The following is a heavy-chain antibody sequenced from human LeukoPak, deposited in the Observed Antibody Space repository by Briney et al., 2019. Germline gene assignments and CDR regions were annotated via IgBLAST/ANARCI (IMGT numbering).Heavy chain of an antibody. J-gene: IGHJ4*02. D-gene: IGHD2-15*01. CDR3: ARPPREYCSGGSCPQYYFDY. Sequence: ASVKVSCKASGYTFTSYYMHWVRQAPGQGLEWMGIINPGDGSTSYAQKFQGRVTMTRDTSTSTVYMELSSLRSEDTAVYYCARPPREYCSGGSCPQYYFDYWGQGTLVTVSS. CDR2: INPGDGST. CDR1: GYTFTSYY. V-gene: IGHV1-46*01.